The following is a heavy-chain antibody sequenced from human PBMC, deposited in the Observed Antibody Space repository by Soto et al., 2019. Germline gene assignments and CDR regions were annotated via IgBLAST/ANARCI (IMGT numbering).Heavy chain of an antibody. CDR2: IYYSGST. J-gene: IGHJ4*02. CDR1: GGSISSGGYY. V-gene: IGHV4-31*03. CDR3: ASAATTGYSGYDYFDY. Sequence: SETLSLTCTVSGGSISSGGYYCSWIRQHPGKGLEWIGYIYYSGSTYYNPSLKSRVTISVDTSKNQFSLKLSSVTAADTAVYYCASAATTGYSGYDYFDYWGQGTLVTVSS. D-gene: IGHD5-12*01.